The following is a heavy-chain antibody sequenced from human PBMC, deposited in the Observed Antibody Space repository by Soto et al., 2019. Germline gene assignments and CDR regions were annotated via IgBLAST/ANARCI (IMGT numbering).Heavy chain of an antibody. CDR2: IYNTGST. J-gene: IGHJ6*02. Sequence: PSETLSLTCTVSGGSISSGGYYWNWIRQQPGKSLEWIGHIYNTGSTFYKPSLLCRFTISVDTSKDQFSLKLSSVTAADTAVYYCASSDVSRYYYGMDVWGQGTTVTV. CDR1: GGSISSGGYY. D-gene: IGHD3-16*01. CDR3: ASSDVSRYYYGMDV. V-gene: IGHV4-31*03.